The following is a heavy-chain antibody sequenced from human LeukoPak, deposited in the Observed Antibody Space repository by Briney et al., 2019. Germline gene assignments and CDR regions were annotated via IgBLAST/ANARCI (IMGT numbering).Heavy chain of an antibody. CDR1: GYTFTGYY. J-gene: IGHJ6*02. CDR2: INPNSGGT. D-gene: IGHD2-2*02. CDR3: ARDLVVVVVPAAIWKPPTYYYYGMDV. Sequence: GASVKVSCKASGYTFTGYYTHWVRQAPGQGLEWMGWINPNSGGTNYAQKFQGRVTMTRDTSISTAYMELSRLRSDDTAVYYCARDLVVVVVPAAIWKPPTYYYYGMDVWGQGTTVTVSS. V-gene: IGHV1-2*02.